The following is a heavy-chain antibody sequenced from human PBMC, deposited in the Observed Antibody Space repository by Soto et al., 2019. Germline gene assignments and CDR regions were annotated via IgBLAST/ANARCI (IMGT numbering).Heavy chain of an antibody. Sequence: QVQLVQSGAEVKRPGASGTVSCKASGYSFTSHYIHWVRQAPGQGLAWMAAVNPSGGHTMYSQRSQGPVIRTSGTSTATVHMELRTLRADYTAVFFCFIALYYGVPLAYTGGEYRCQGTEVSVSS. CDR2: VNPSGGHT. V-gene: IGHV1-46*01. D-gene: IGHD3-10*01. CDR3: FIALYYGVPLAYTGGEY. CDR1: GYSFTSHY. J-gene: IGHJ4*02.